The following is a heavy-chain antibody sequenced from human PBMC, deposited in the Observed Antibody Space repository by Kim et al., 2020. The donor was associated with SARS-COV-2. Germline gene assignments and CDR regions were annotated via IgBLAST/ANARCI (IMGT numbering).Heavy chain of an antibody. CDR3: ASHYYDSSGYYLDY. D-gene: IGHD3-22*01. CDR1: GGSFSGYY. V-gene: IGHV4-34*01. Sequence: SETLSLTCAVYGGSFSGYYWNWIRQPPGKGLEWIGEINHSGSTNYNPALKSRVTISVDTSKNQFSLKLSSVTAADTAVYYCASHYYDSSGYYLDYWGQGT. CDR2: INHSGST. J-gene: IGHJ4*02.